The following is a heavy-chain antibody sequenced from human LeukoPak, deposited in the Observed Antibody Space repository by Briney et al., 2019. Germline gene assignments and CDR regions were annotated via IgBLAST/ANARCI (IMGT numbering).Heavy chain of an antibody. V-gene: IGHV3-30*02. Sequence: PGGSLRLSCVASGFTFSSYGMHWVRQAPGKGLEWVTFIRYDGSNEYYADSVKGRFTISRDNSKNTLYLQMNSLRAEDTAVYYCAKEIVVVPAAHFDYWGQGTLVTVSS. J-gene: IGHJ4*02. CDR1: GFTFSSYG. D-gene: IGHD2-2*01. CDR2: IRYDGSNE. CDR3: AKEIVVVPAAHFDY.